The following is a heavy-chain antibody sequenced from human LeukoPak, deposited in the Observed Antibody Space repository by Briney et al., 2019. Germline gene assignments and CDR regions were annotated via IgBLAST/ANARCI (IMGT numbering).Heavy chain of an antibody. CDR2: IYSGNSK. Sequence: PGGSLRLSCAASGFTVSNNYMSWVRQAPGKGLGGVSVIYSGNSKYYADSVKGRFTISRDNSKNTVYLQMNSLRVEDTAVYYCARDFECSGGSCYSAYWGQGTLVTVSS. CDR1: GFTVSNNY. D-gene: IGHD2-15*01. CDR3: ARDFECSGGSCYSAY. J-gene: IGHJ4*02. V-gene: IGHV3-53*01.